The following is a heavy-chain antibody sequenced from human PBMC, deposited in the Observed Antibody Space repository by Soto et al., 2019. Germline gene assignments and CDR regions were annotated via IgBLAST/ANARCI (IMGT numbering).Heavy chain of an antibody. D-gene: IGHD1-26*01. J-gene: IGHJ4*02. Sequence: QVQLVESGGGLVKPGGSLRLSCAASGFAFSDYYMSWIRQAPGKGLEWVSYISTSSSYTNYADSVKGRFTISRDNAKNSLYLQLNALRAEDAAVYYCTRDKNGWEQLIEYWGQGAVVTVSS. CDR1: GFAFSDYY. V-gene: IGHV3-11*05. CDR3: TRDKNGWEQLIEY. CDR2: ISTSSSYT.